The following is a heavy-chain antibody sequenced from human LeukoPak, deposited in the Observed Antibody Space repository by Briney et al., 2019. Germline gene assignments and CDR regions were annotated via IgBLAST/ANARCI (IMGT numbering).Heavy chain of an antibody. CDR2: IIPIFGTA. CDR3: ARLKVGATYYFDY. Sequence: EASLKVSCKASGGTFSSYAISWVRQAPGQGLEWMGGIIPIFGTANYAQKFQGRVTITADESTSTAYMELSSLRSEDTAVYYCARLKVGATYYFDYWGQGTLVTVSS. D-gene: IGHD1-26*01. V-gene: IGHV1-69*13. J-gene: IGHJ4*02. CDR1: GGTFSSYA.